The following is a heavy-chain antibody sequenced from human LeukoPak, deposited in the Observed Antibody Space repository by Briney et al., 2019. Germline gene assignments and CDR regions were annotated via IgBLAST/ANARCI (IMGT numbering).Heavy chain of an antibody. Sequence: GGSLRLSCAASGFTFSSYSMNWVRQAPGKGLEWVSYISSSSSTIYYADSVKGRFTISRDNAKNSLYLQMNSLRAEDTAVYYCARDRSGSYRYYYYYYMDVWGKGTTVTVSS. CDR3: ARDRSGSYRYYYYYYMDV. D-gene: IGHD1-26*01. J-gene: IGHJ6*03. CDR2: ISSSSSTI. CDR1: GFTFSSYS. V-gene: IGHV3-48*01.